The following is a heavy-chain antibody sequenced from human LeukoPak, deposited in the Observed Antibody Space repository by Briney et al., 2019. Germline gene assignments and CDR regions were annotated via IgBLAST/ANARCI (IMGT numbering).Heavy chain of an antibody. CDR3: AGVKYPTLERGWFDP. D-gene: IGHD2-2*01. CDR2: INHSGST. CDR1: GGSFSGYY. J-gene: IGHJ5*02. Sequence: SETLSLTCAVYGGSFSGYYWSWIRQPPGKGLEWIGEINHSGSTNYNPSLKSRVTISVDTSKNQFSLKLSSVTAADTAVYYCAGVKYPTLERGWFDPWGQGTLVTVSS. V-gene: IGHV4-34*01.